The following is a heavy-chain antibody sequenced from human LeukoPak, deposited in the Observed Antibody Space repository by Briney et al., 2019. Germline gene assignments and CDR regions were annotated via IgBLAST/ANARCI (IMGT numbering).Heavy chain of an antibody. D-gene: IGHD4-11*01. CDR2: VSVEGIGR. CDR3: ATVTKVDFDF. J-gene: IGHJ5*01. CDR1: GFTFSSDT. V-gene: IGHV3-30-3*01. Sequence: GGSLRLSCTASGFTFSSDTFYWFRQAPGKGLEWVASVSVEGIGRFFPGSVEGRFSISRDNSKNTVYLQMNNVRPEDTAVYFCATVTKVDFDFWGQGTLVTVSS.